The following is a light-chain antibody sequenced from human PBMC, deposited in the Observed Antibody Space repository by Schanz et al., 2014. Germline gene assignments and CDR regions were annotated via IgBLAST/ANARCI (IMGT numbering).Light chain of an antibody. V-gene: IGKV3-20*01. CDR2: GAS. J-gene: IGKJ1*01. CDR3: QQYGSSPRT. CDR1: QSVSSSY. Sequence: EIVLTQSPGTLSLSPGERATLSCRASQSVSSSYLAWYQQKPGQAPRLLIYGASSKTTSIPDRFSGSGSGTAFTLPISRLEPEDFAVYYCQQYGSSPRTFGQGTKVEIK.